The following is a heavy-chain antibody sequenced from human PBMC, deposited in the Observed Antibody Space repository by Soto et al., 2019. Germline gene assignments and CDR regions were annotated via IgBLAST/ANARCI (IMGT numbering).Heavy chain of an antibody. J-gene: IGHJ6*02. CDR1: GFTFSRYA. D-gene: IGHD3-16*02. CDR2: ISGSGGST. V-gene: IGHV3-23*01. Sequence: EVQLLESGGGLVQPGGSLRLSCAASGFTFSRYAMSWVRQAPGKGLEWVSAISGSGGSTYYADSVKGRFTISRDNSKNKLYLQMNSLRAEDTAVYYCAKWEGFMNTFGGVIVKASYGMDVWGQGTTVTVSS. CDR3: AKWEGFMNTFGGVIVKASYGMDV.